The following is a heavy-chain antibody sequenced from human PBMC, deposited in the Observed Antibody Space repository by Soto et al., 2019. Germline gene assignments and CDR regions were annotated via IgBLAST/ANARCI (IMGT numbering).Heavy chain of an antibody. D-gene: IGHD2-8*01. CDR2: VSANNGHT. V-gene: IGHV1-18*01. CDR1: GFTFSNYG. J-gene: IGHJ6*02. CDR3: ARDIESVTAKHFFYYHAMDV. Sequence: ASVKVSCKASGFTFSNYGLNWVRQAPGQGLEWMGWVSANNGHTNYAQNLQGRVSMTTDTSTSTAYMELRGLTFDDTAVYYCARDIESVTAKHFFYYHAMDVWGQGTRVTVSS.